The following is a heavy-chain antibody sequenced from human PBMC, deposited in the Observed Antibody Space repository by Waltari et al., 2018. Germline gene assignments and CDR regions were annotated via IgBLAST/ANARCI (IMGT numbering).Heavy chain of an antibody. Sequence: EVQLVESGGGLVKPGGSLRLSCVASGFSFTNAWMNWVRQAPGKGLEWVGRIKSKTEGGTVDYDAPLKDRFTISRDDSKNTLYLQMSSLRTEDTAVYYCTTEINSWQGPRYYYFYGMDVWGHGTTVTVSS. D-gene: IGHD6-13*01. V-gene: IGHV3-15*07. CDR3: TTEINSWQGPRYYYFYGMDV. CDR1: GFSFTNAW. J-gene: IGHJ6*02. CDR2: IKSKTEGGTV.